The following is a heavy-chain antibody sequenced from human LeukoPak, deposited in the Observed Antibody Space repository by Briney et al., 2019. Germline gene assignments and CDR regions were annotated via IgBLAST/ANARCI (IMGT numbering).Heavy chain of an antibody. V-gene: IGHV3-33*01. CDR3: ARDSYRYVYYYYGMDV. D-gene: IGHD3-16*02. J-gene: IGHJ6*02. Sequence: YPGGSLRLSCAASGFTFSSYGMHWVRQAPGKGLGWVAVIWYDGSNKYYADSVKGRFTISRDNSKNTLYLQMNSLRAEDTAVYYCARDSYRYVYYYYGMDVWGQGTTVTVSS. CDR2: IWYDGSNK. CDR1: GFTFSSYG.